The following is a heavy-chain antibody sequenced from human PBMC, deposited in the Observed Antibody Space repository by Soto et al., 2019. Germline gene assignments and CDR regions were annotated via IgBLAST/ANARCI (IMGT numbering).Heavy chain of an antibody. CDR1: GFTFSSYA. CDR2: ISGSGVST. V-gene: IGHV3-23*01. D-gene: IGHD2-2*01. Sequence: GGSLRLSCAAPGFTFSSYAMSWVRQAPGKGLEWVSAISGSGVSTYYADSVKGRFTISRDNSKNTLYLQMNSLRAEDTAVYYCAKEDGIVVVPAAGENWFDPWGQGTLVTVSS. CDR3: AKEDGIVVVPAAGENWFDP. J-gene: IGHJ5*02.